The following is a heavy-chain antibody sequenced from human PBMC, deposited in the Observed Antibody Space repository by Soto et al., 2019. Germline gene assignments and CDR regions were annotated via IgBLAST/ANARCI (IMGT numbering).Heavy chain of an antibody. D-gene: IGHD3-10*01. CDR3: ARDLPRDLVRGSFDI. CDR2: IDTRGGSA. CDR1: GYTFTRYN. J-gene: IGHJ3*02. Sequence: QAQLVQSGAEVKKAGASANISCKASGYTFTRYNIHWVRQAAGQGLEWMGIIDTRGGSADYTQRFQGRVTMTRDTSTGTVYMELSSLGSEDTAVYYCARDLPRDLVRGSFDIWGQGTMVTVSS. V-gene: IGHV1-46*01.